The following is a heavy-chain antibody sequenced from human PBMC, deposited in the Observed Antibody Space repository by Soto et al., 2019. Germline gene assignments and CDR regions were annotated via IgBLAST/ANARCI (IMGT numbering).Heavy chain of an antibody. CDR3: ARQYSSSWYHWFDP. J-gene: IGHJ5*02. CDR1: GGSISSGGYS. Sequence: SETLSLTCAVSGGSISSGGYSWSWIRQPPGKGLEWIGYIYHSGSTYYNPSLKSRVTISVDRSKNQFSLKLSSVTAADTAVYYCARQYSSSWYHWFDPWGQGTLVTVSS. CDR2: IYHSGST. V-gene: IGHV4-30-2*01. D-gene: IGHD6-13*01.